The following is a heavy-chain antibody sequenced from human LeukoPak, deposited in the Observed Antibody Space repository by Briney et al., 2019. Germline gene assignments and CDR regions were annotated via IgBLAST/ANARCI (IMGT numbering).Heavy chain of an antibody. CDR3: ARAYCSGGSCYSSNFVFDY. CDR2: INSDGSST. D-gene: IGHD2-15*01. V-gene: IGHV3-74*01. Sequence: PGGSLRLSCAASGFTFSSYWMHWVRQAPGKGLVCVSRINSDGSSTSYADSVKGRFTISRDNAKNTLYLQMNSLRAEDTAVYYCARAYCSGGSCYSSNFVFDYWGQGTLVTVSS. J-gene: IGHJ4*02. CDR1: GFTFSSYW.